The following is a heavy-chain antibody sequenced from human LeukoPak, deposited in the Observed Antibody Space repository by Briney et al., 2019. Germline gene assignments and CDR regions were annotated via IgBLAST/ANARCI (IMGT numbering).Heavy chain of an antibody. Sequence: SETLSLTCTVSGGSISSGSYYWSWIRQPAGKGLEWIGRIYTSGSTNYNPSLKSRVTISVDTSKNQFSLKLSSVTAADTAVYYCARVSWVTGTTNAFDIWGQGTMVTVSS. D-gene: IGHD1-20*01. V-gene: IGHV4-61*02. CDR1: GGSISSGSYY. J-gene: IGHJ3*02. CDR2: IYTSGST. CDR3: ARVSWVTGTTNAFDI.